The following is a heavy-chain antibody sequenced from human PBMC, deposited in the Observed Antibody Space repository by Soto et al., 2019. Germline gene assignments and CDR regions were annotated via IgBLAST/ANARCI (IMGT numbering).Heavy chain of an antibody. CDR3: AREQTGITTAGGGRIDR. CDR2: VSFDGSNK. D-gene: IGHD6-13*01. CDR1: GFTFSTHA. J-gene: IGHJ5*02. V-gene: IGHV3-30-3*01. Sequence: QVQLVESGGGVVQPGRSLRLSCAASGFTFSTHAMHWVRQAPGKGLECVAIVSFDGSNKYYADSVKGRFTISRDNSKNTRYLQMSGLTPEDTAFYYCAREQTGITTAGGGRIDRWGQGTLVTVSS.